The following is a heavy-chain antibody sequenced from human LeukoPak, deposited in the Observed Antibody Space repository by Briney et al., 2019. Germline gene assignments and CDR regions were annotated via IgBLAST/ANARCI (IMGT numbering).Heavy chain of an antibody. CDR3: ASRYYYASGSRY. J-gene: IGHJ4*02. V-gene: IGHV4-34*01. Sequence: SETLSLTCAVYGDSFSGYSWTWIRQPPGKGLEWIGEINHSGSTNYNLSLKSRVTISVDTSKSQFSLNLSSVTAADTAVYYCASRYYYASGSRYWGQGTLVTVSS. D-gene: IGHD3-10*01. CDR2: INHSGST. CDR1: GDSFSGYS.